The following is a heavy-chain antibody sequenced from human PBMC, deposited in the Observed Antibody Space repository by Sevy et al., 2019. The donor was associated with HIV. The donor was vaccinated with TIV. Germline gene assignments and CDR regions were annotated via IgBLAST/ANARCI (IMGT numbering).Heavy chain of an antibody. CDR2: IYSGGST. CDR1: GFTVSSNY. V-gene: IGHV3-53*01. D-gene: IGHD4-17*01. Sequence: GGSLRLSCAASGFTVSSNYMSWVRQAPGKGLEWVSVIYSGGSTYYADSVKGRFTISRDNSKNTRYLQMNSLRAEDTAVYYCARGPTVVTPKSAFDIWGQGTMVTVSS. J-gene: IGHJ3*02. CDR3: ARGPTVVTPKSAFDI.